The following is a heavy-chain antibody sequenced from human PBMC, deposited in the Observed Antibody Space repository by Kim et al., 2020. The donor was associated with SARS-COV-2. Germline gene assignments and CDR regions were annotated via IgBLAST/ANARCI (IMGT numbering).Heavy chain of an antibody. D-gene: IGHD6-6*01. V-gene: IGHV3-33*01. CDR3: ASSIGHQTWYGMDV. J-gene: IGHJ6*02. Sequence: YAASVKARFTIARENSKNTLYLQMNSLRAEDTAVYYCASSIGHQTWYGMDVWGQGTTVTVSS.